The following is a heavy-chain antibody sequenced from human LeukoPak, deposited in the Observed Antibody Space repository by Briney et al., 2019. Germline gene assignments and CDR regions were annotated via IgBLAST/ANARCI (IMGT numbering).Heavy chain of an antibody. D-gene: IGHD2-2*01. CDR3: ATGRYCSSTSCYFYY. V-gene: IGHV1-46*01. CDR2: INPSGGST. J-gene: IGHJ4*02. Sequence: ASVKVSCKASGYTFTSYYMHWVRQAPGQGLEWMGIINPSGGSTSYAQKFQGRVTMTRDTSTSTAYMELRSLRSDDTAVYYCATGRYCSSTSCYFYYWGQGTLVTVSS. CDR1: GYTFTSYY.